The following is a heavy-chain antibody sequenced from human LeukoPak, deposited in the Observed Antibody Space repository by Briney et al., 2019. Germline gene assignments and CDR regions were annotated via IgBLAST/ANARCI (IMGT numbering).Heavy chain of an antibody. J-gene: IGHJ2*01. V-gene: IGHV4-59*01. D-gene: IGHD6-19*01. CDR3: ARDISGYSSGWYWYFDL. CDR2: VYSIGST. Sequence: SETLSLTCTVSGGSISRDYWSWIRQPPGKGLEWIGYVYSIGSTNYNPSLKSRVTISIDTSKNQFSLKLSSVTAADTAVYYCARDISGYSSGWYWYFDLWGRGTLVTVSS. CDR1: GGSISRDY.